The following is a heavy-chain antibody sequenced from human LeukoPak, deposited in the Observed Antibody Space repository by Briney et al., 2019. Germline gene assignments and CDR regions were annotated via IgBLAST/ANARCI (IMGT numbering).Heavy chain of an antibody. CDR2: IDRGVGST. V-gene: IGHV3-23*01. CDR1: GFTFSIYD. D-gene: IGHD6-13*01. Sequence: GGSLRLSCAASGFTFSIYDLSWVRQAPGKGLECVSAIDRGVGSTYYADSVKGRFTISRDNSKNTLYLQMNSLRAEDTAVYYCARVHPGIAAAGTWGKVDYWGQGTLVTVSS. CDR3: ARVHPGIAAAGTWGKVDY. J-gene: IGHJ4*02.